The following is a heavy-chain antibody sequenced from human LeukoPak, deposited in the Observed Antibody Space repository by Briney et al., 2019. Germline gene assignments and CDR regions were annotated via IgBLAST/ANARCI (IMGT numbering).Heavy chain of an antibody. Sequence: SETLSLTCAVYGGSFSGYYWSWIRQPPGKGLEWIGEINHSGSTNYNPSLKSRVTISVDTSKNQFSLKLSSVTAADTAVYYCATGVVVPADTYYYYGMDVWGQGTTVTVSS. J-gene: IGHJ6*02. CDR3: ATGVVVPADTYYYYGMDV. CDR1: GGSFSGYY. D-gene: IGHD2-2*01. CDR2: INHSGST. V-gene: IGHV4-34*01.